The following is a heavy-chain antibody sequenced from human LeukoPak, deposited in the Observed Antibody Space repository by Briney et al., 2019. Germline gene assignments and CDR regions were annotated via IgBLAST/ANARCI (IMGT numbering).Heavy chain of an antibody. CDR1: GGTFSSYA. D-gene: IGHD6-19*01. Sequence: SVQVSCKASGGTFSSYAISWVRQAPGQGLEWMGGIIPIFGTANYAQKFQGRVTITADESTSTAYMELSSLRSEDTAVYYCARFQNDGWYRPRGSNYYYYYGMDVWGQGTTVTVSS. CDR3: ARFQNDGWYRPRGSNYYYYYGMDV. V-gene: IGHV1-69*13. J-gene: IGHJ6*02. CDR2: IIPIFGTA.